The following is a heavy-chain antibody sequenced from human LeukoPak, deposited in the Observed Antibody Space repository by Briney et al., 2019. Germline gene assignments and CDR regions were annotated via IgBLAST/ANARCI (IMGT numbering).Heavy chain of an antibody. V-gene: IGHV1-18*01. Sequence: ASVKVSCKASGYTLMSYGISWVRQAPGQGLEWMGWISDYNGNTNYAPKFRGRVTMTTDTSTTTAYMELRSLRSDDTAMYYCARDQAYYYDSNGYVDYWGQGTLVTVSS. CDR2: ISDYNGNT. D-gene: IGHD3-22*01. CDR1: GYTLMSYG. J-gene: IGHJ4*02. CDR3: ARDQAYYYDSNGYVDY.